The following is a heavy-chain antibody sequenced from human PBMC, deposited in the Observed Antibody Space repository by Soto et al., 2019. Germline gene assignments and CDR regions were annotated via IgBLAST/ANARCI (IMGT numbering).Heavy chain of an antibody. D-gene: IGHD6-13*01. CDR3: AKVGIPAADGYFHH. CDR2: ISGSGGST. J-gene: IGHJ1*01. V-gene: IGHV3-23*01. Sequence: EVQLLESGGTLVQPGGSLRLSCAASGFTFSSYAMSWVRQAPGKGPEWVSTISGSGGSTYYADSVKGRFTISRDNSKNTLYLQMNSLRAEDTAVYYCAKVGIPAADGYFHHWGQGTLVTVSS. CDR1: GFTFSSYA.